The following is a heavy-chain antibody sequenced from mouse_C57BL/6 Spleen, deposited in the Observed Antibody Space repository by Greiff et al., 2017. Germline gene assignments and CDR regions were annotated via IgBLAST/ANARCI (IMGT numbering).Heavy chain of an antibody. CDR3: TREEGREGYYFDY. CDR2: IDPETGGT. CDR1: GYTFTDYE. D-gene: IGHD3-3*01. J-gene: IGHJ2*01. Sequence: VQLQQSGAELVRPGASVTLSCKASGYTFTDYEMHWVKQTPVHGLEWIGAIDPETGGTAYNQKFKGKAILTADKSSSTAYMELRSLTSEDSAVYYGTREEGREGYYFDYWGQGTTLTVSS. V-gene: IGHV1-15*01.